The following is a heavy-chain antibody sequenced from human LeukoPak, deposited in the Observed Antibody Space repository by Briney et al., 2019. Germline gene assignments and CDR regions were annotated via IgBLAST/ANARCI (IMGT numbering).Heavy chain of an antibody. D-gene: IGHD2-21*02. CDR1: GYTFTSYD. Sequence: GASVKVSCKASGYTFTSYDINWVRQATGQGLEWMGWMNPNSGNTGYAQKFQGRVTMTRNTSISTAYMELSSLRSEDTAVYYCARGQVPGVGAIVVVTARDAFDIWGQGTMVTVSS. CDR2: MNPNSGNT. CDR3: ARGQVPGVGAIVVVTARDAFDI. J-gene: IGHJ3*02. V-gene: IGHV1-8*01.